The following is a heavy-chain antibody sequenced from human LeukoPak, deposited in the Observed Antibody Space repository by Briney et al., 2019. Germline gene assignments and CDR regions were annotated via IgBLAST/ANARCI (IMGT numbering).Heavy chain of an antibody. CDR1: GYTFTSYG. D-gene: IGHD3-9*01. Sequence: GASVKVSCKASGYTFTSYGITWVRQAPGQGLEWMGWISAYNGNTNYAQNLQGRVTMTTDTSTTTAYMELRSLRSDDTAVYYCARDLGTTILTYWGQGTLVTVSS. J-gene: IGHJ4*02. CDR3: ARDLGTTILTY. CDR2: ISAYNGNT. V-gene: IGHV1-18*01.